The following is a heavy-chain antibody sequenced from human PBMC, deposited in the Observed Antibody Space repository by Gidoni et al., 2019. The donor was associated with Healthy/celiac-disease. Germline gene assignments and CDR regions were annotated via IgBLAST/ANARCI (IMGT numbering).Heavy chain of an antibody. CDR2: IIPICGTA. CDR3: ARAGVAQGMDV. J-gene: IGHJ6*02. CDR1: RGTFSSYA. V-gene: IGHV1-69*01. D-gene: IGHD3-3*01. Sequence: QVQLVQSGAEVQKPGSSAKVSCKASRGTFSSYAISWVRQAPGQGLEWMGGIIPICGTANYAQKFQGRVTITADESTSTAYMELSSLRSEDTAVYYCARAGVAQGMDVWGQGTTVTVSS.